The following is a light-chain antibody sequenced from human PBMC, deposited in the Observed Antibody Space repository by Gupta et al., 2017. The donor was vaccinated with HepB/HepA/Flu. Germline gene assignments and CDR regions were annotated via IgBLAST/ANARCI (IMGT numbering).Light chain of an antibody. J-gene: IGLJ2*01. CDR2: DVS. V-gene: IGLV2-14*03. Sequence: SALTQPASVSGSPGQSITISCTASSSDFGDFNHVSWYQQYSTKAPKLLISDVSNRRSGVSSRFSGSKYGTTASLTISGLQAEDEADYYCRSSTYTPNLVVFGGGTKLTVL. CDR1: SSDFGDFNH. CDR3: RSSTYTPNLVV.